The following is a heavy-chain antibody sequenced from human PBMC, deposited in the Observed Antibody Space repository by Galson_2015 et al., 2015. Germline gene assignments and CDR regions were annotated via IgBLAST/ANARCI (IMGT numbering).Heavy chain of an antibody. CDR2: IYPYDSDT. CDR3: ARREGYYFDY. V-gene: IGHV5-51*01. Sequence: QSGAEVKKPGESLKISCKGSGYSFSSYWIGWVRQMPGKGLEWIGIIYPYDSDTRYSPSFHGQVTMSADKSISTAYLQWSSLKASDSAMYYCARREGYYFDYWGQGTLVTVSS. J-gene: IGHJ4*02. CDR1: GYSFSSYW.